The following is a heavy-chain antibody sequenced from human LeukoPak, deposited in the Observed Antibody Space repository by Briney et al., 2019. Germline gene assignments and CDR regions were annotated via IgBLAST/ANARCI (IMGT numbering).Heavy chain of an antibody. CDR1: GYTFTSYG. J-gene: IGHJ5*02. CDR2: ISAYNGNT. V-gene: IGHV1-18*01. CDR3: ARNNFDNWFDP. D-gene: IGHD5-24*01. Sequence: ASVKVSCKASGYTFTSYGISWVRQAPGQGLEWMGWISAYNGNTNYAQKLQGRVTMTRDTSISTAYMELSRLRSDDTAVYYCARNNFDNWFDPWGQGTLVTVSS.